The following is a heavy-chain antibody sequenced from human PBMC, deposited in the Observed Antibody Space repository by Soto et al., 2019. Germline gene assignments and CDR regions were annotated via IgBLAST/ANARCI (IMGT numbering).Heavy chain of an antibody. V-gene: IGHV3-23*01. D-gene: IGHD6-19*01. Sequence: PGGSLRLSCSASGFTFSGHAMGWVRQAPGKGLEWVSAIIADGGRAYYAESVKGRFTMSRDNSENTLSLQMNTLRAEDTAVYYCAKDKMEQWLVGGYFDNWGPGTQVTVSS. CDR2: IIADGGRA. J-gene: IGHJ4*02. CDR1: GFTFSGHA. CDR3: AKDKMEQWLVGGYFDN.